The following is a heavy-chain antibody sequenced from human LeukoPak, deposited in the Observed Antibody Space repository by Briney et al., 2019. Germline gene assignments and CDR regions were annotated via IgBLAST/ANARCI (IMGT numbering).Heavy chain of an antibody. CDR1: GGSISSSSYY. D-gene: IGHD1-26*01. V-gene: IGHV4-39*07. CDR3: ARLVIVRGFDY. J-gene: IGHJ4*02. CDR2: IYYSGST. Sequence: SETLSLTCTVSGGSISSSSYYWGWIRQPPEKGLEWIGSIYYSGSTYYNPSLKSRVTISVDTSKNQFSLKLSSVTAADTVVYYCARLVIVRGFDYWGQGTLVTVSS.